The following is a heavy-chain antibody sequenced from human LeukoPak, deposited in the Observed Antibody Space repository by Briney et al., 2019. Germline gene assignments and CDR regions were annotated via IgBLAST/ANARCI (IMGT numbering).Heavy chain of an antibody. D-gene: IGHD2-15*01. V-gene: IGHV3-30*04. CDR2: ISYDGDTQ. CDR3: ARANSGGTCFLIDY. J-gene: IGHJ4*02. Sequence: GGSLRLSCADSGYTFSNYAMHWVRQAPGKGLEWVAVISYDGDTQYYKDSLRGRFTISRDNSKNTLYLHMNSLGAEDTAVYYCARANSGGTCFLIDYWGQGILVTVSS. CDR1: GYTFSNYA.